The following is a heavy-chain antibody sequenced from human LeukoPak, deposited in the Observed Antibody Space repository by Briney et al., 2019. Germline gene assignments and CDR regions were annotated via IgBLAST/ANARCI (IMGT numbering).Heavy chain of an antibody. D-gene: IGHD6-13*01. CDR3: ARGYSSSPIDY. V-gene: IGHV1-69*04. CDR2: IIPILGIA. CDR1: GGTFSSYA. Sequence: SVKVSCKASGGTFSSYAISWVRQAPGQGLEWMGRIIPILGIANYAQKFQGRVTITADKSTSTAYMELSSLRSENTAVYYCARGYSSSPIDYWGQGTLVTVSS. J-gene: IGHJ4*02.